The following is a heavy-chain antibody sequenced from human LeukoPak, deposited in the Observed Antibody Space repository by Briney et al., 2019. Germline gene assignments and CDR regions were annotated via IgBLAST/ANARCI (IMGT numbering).Heavy chain of an antibody. Sequence: SETLSLTCTVPGGSISSSSYYWGWIRQPPGKGLEWIGSIYYSGSTYYNPSLKSRVTISVDTSKNQFSLKLSSVTAADTAVYYCARSFDSRGYYYYGMDVWGQGTTVTVSS. V-gene: IGHV4-39*07. CDR2: IYYSGST. D-gene: IGHD3-22*01. CDR3: ARSFDSRGYYYYGMDV. J-gene: IGHJ6*02. CDR1: GGSISSSSYY.